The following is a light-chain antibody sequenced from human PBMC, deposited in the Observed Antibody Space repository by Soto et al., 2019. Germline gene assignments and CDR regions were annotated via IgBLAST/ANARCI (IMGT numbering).Light chain of an antibody. V-gene: IGLV2-8*01. CDR2: EVT. J-gene: IGLJ3*02. Sequence: QSALTQPASVSGSPGQSITISCTGSSSDVGGYNYVSWFQQHPGKAPKLMIYEVTKRPSGVPDRFSGSKSGNTASLTVSGLQAEDEADYYCSSYAGSNILVFGGGTKLTVL. CDR3: SSYAGSNILV. CDR1: SSDVGGYNY.